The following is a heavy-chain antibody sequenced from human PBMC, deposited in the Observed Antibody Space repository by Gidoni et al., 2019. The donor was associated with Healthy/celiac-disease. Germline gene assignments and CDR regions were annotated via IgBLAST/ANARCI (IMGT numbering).Heavy chain of an antibody. Sequence: QVQLQQWGAGLLKPSETLSLTCAVYGGSFSGYYWSWIRQPPGKGLEWIGESNHSGSTNYNPSLKSRVTISVDTSKNQFSLKLSSVTAADTAVYYCAAHRDGYHHGDYWGQGTLVTVSS. CDR1: GGSFSGYY. CDR3: AAHRDGYHHGDY. V-gene: IGHV4-34*01. J-gene: IGHJ4*02. CDR2: SNHSGST. D-gene: IGHD5-12*01.